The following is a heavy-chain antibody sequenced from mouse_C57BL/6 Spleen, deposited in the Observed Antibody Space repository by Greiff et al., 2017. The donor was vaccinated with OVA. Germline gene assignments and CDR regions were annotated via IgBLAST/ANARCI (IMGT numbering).Heavy chain of an antibody. V-gene: IGHV10-3*01. CDR2: IRSKSSNYAT. CDR1: GFTFNTYA. J-gene: IGHJ4*01. CDR3: VRRDGYAMDY. D-gene: IGHD3-3*01. Sequence: EVKLVESGGGLVQPKGSLKLSCAASGFTFNTYAMHWVRQAPGKGLEWVARIRSKSSNYATYYADSVKDRFTISRDDSKSMLYLQMNNMKTEVTDMYYCVRRDGYAMDYWGQGTSVTVSS.